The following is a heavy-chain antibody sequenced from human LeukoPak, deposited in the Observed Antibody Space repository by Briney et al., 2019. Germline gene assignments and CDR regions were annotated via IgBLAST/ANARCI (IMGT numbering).Heavy chain of an antibody. CDR2: ISGSGGST. D-gene: IGHD6-13*01. CDR1: GFTFSRSA. Sequence: GGSLRLSCAAPGFTFSRSAMGWVRQAPGKGLEWVAAISGSGGSTYYADSVKGRFTISRDNSKNTLYLQMNSLRAEDTAVYYCAKVLRGSSWLPIDYWGQGTLVTVYS. CDR3: AKVLRGSSWLPIDY. V-gene: IGHV3-23*01. J-gene: IGHJ4*02.